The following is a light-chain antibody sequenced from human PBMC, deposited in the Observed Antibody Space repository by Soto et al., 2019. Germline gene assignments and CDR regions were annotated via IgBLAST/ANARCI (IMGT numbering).Light chain of an antibody. V-gene: IGKV1-39*01. Sequence: DIQMTQSPSSLSASVGDRVTITCRASQSISSYLSWYKQKPGKAPKRLIYVGSTLQSGVPSRFRGSGSGTDFTLTISSLQPEDFATYYCQQTYNTPCTFGGGTKVDVK. CDR3: QQTYNTPCT. J-gene: IGKJ4*01. CDR2: VGS. CDR1: QSISSY.